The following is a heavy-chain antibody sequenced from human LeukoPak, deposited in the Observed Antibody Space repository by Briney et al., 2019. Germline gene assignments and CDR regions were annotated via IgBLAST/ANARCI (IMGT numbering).Heavy chain of an antibody. CDR3: ARDVSSSWYVYYYYGMDV. CDR1: GYTFTSYS. Sequence: ASVKVSCKASGYTFTSYSMNWVRQAPGQGLEWMGWINTNTGNPTYAQGSTGRFVFSLDTSVSTAYLQISSLKAEDTAVYYCARDVSSSWYVYYYYGMDVWGQGTTATVSS. J-gene: IGHJ6*02. CDR2: INTNTGNP. D-gene: IGHD6-13*01. V-gene: IGHV7-4-1*02.